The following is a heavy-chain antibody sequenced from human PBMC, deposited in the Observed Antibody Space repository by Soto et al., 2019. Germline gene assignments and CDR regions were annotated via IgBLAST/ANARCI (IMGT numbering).Heavy chain of an antibody. V-gene: IGHV4-31*03. D-gene: IGHD6-13*01. CDR1: GGSISSGGYY. CDR2: IYYSGST. Sequence: QVQLQESGPGLVKPSQTLSLTCTVSGGSISSGGYYWSWIRQHPVRGLEWIGNIYYSGSTNYNPSLKSRVTISVDTSRSQFSLKLSSVTAADTAVYYCAAVAAVDYYYGMDVWGQGTTVTVSS. CDR3: AAVAAVDYYYGMDV. J-gene: IGHJ6*02.